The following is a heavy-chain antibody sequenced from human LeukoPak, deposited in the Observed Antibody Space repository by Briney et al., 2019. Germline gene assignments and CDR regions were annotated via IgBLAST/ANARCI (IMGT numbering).Heavy chain of an antibody. J-gene: IGHJ4*02. V-gene: IGHV4-34*01. Sequence: SETLSLTCAVYGGSFSGYYWSWIRQPPGKGLEWIGEINHSGSTNYNPSLKSRVTISVDTSKNQFSLKLSSVTAADTAVYYCAREGNDYGDYWGQGTLVTVSS. CDR2: INHSGST. CDR3: AREGNDYGDY. CDR1: GGSFSGYY.